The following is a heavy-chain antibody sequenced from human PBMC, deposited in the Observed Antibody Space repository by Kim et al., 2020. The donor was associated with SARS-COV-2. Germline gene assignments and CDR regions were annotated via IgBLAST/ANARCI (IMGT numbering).Heavy chain of an antibody. V-gene: IGHV1-46*01. CDR1: GYTFTSYY. D-gene: IGHD6-13*01. CDR3: ALFQQLVRGQFDY. CDR2: INPSGGST. J-gene: IGHJ4*02. Sequence: ASVKVSCKASGYTFTSYYMHWVRQAPGLGLEWMGIINPSGGSTSYAQKFQGRVTMTRDTSTSTAYMELSSLRSEDTAVYYCALFQQLVRGQFDYWGQGTLVTVSS.